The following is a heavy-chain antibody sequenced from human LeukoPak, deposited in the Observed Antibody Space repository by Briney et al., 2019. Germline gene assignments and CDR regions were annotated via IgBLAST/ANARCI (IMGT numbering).Heavy chain of an antibody. D-gene: IGHD3-10*01. Sequence: GGSLRLSCAASGFTFSSYWMSLLRQAPGKGLEWVANIKQDGSEKYYVVSVKGRFTIYRDNAKNSLYLQMNSLRAEDTAVYYCARVEGGSGSYFDYWGQGTLVTVSS. CDR3: ARVEGGSGSYFDY. CDR2: IKQDGSEK. CDR1: GFTFSSYW. J-gene: IGHJ4*02. V-gene: IGHV3-7*01.